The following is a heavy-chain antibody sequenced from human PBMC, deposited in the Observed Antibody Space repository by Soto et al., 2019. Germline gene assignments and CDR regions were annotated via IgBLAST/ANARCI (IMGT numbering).Heavy chain of an antibody. V-gene: IGHV1-3*01. CDR1: GYAFTSYA. Sequence: GASVKVSCKASGYAFTSYAMHWVRQAPGQRLEWMGWINAGNGNTKYSQKFQGRVTITRDTSASTAYMELSSLRSEDTAVYYCAKGYCSSTSCHPFDYWGQGTLVTVSS. CDR3: AKGYCSSTSCHPFDY. J-gene: IGHJ4*02. D-gene: IGHD2-2*01. CDR2: INAGNGNT.